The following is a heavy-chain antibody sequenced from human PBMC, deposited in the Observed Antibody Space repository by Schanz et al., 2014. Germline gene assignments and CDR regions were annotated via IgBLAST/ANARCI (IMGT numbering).Heavy chain of an antibody. CDR1: GFTFSSYW. CDR3: ARDPNSVNEIDY. V-gene: IGHV3-7*03. J-gene: IGHJ4*02. CDR2: IKGDSSEK. D-gene: IGHD5-12*01. Sequence: EVQLVESGGGLVQPGGSLRLSCAASGFTFSSYWMSWVRQPPGKGLEWVANIKGDSSEKNYVDSVKGRFTLSRDNAKKTMDLQMNSLRVEDTAVYYCARDPNSVNEIDYWGQGTLVTVSS.